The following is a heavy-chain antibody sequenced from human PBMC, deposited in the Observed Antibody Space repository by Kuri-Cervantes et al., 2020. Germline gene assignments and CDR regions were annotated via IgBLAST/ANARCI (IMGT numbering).Heavy chain of an antibody. Sequence: ASVKVSCKASGYTFTSYAMHWVRQAPGQRLEWMGLINPNNGGTNYAQKFQGRVTMTRDTSINTAYMELSSLRSDDTAVYYCARGYCTNGVCYTGRFDYWGQGTLVTVSS. D-gene: IGHD2-8*01. CDR1: GYTFTSYA. CDR3: ARGYCTNGVCYTGRFDY. V-gene: IGHV1-2*02. CDR2: INPNNGGT. J-gene: IGHJ4*02.